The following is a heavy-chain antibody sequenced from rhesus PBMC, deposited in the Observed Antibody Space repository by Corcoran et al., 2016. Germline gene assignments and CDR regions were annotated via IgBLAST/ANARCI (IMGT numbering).Heavy chain of an antibody. V-gene: IGHV5-20*01. CDR2: IDPSDSDT. Sequence: EVQLVQSGAEVKRPGESLKISCKTSGYSFTSYWISWVRQMPGKGLEWMGSIDPSDSDTRYNPSFQGQVTISADKSISTAYLQWSRLKASDTATYYCAKDRNWNYGLDSWGQGVVVTVS. J-gene: IGHJ6*01. D-gene: IGHD1-26*01. CDR1: GYSFTSYW. CDR3: AKDRNWNYGLDS.